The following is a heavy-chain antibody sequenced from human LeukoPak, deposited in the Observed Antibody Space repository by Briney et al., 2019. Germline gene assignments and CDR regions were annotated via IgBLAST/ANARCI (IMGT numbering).Heavy chain of an antibody. J-gene: IGHJ4*02. V-gene: IGHV3-48*03. CDR2: ISSSGTTI. D-gene: IGHD4-17*01. CDR1: GFTFSSYE. Sequence: PGGSLRLSCAASGFTFSSYEMNWVRPAPGKGLERLSYISSSGTTIKYADSVKGRFTISRDNAKNSLYLQVNSLRAEDTAVYYCARIMITVTTSDYWRQGTLVTVSS. CDR3: ARIMITVTTSDY.